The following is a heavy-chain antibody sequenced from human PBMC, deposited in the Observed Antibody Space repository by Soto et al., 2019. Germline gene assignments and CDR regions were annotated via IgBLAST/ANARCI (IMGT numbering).Heavy chain of an antibody. CDR3: AKDRIAAAGTNWFDP. J-gene: IGHJ5*02. V-gene: IGHV3-23*01. Sequence: PGGSLRLSCAASGFTFSSYGMHWVRQAPGKGLEWVSAISGSGGSTYYADSVKGRFTISRDNSKNTLYLQMNSLRAEDTAVYYCAKDRIAAAGTNWFDPWGQGTLVTVSS. D-gene: IGHD6-13*01. CDR2: ISGSGGST. CDR1: GFTFSSYG.